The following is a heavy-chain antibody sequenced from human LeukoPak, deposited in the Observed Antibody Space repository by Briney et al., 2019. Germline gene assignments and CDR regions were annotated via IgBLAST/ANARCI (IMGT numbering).Heavy chain of an antibody. V-gene: IGHV3-20*04. CDR1: GFTFDDYG. CDR3: ARARSHGWFGELLGKQSLYYFDY. Sequence: PGGSLRLSCAASGFTFDDYGMNWVRQSPGKGLEWVSGINWNGGRTGYADSVKGRFTISRDNAKKSLYLQMNSLRAEDTALYYCARARSHGWFGELLGKQSLYYFDYWGQGTLVTVSS. J-gene: IGHJ4*02. D-gene: IGHD3-10*01. CDR2: INWNGGRT.